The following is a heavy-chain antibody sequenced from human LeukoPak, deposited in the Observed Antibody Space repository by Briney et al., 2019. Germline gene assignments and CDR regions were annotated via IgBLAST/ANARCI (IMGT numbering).Heavy chain of an antibody. Sequence: SETLSLTCTVSGGSISSSNYYWGWIRQPPGKGLEWIGSIYYSGSTYYNPSLKSRVTISVDTSKNQFSLKLSSVTAADTAVYYCARHAPSYFDYWGQGTLVTVSS. J-gene: IGHJ4*02. CDR2: IYYSGST. V-gene: IGHV4-39*01. CDR1: GGSISSSNYY. CDR3: ARHAPSYFDY.